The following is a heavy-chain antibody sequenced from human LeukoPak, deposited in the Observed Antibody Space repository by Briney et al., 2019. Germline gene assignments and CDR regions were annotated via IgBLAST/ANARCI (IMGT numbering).Heavy chain of an antibody. Sequence: GESLKISCKGFGYAFTTNWIGWVRQMPGKGLEWMGIIYPADSDTRYSPSFQGQVTISADKSISTAYLQWNSLKASDTAMYYCARPGYSGSLEYWGRGTLVTVSS. CDR2: IYPADSDT. CDR1: GYAFTTNW. CDR3: ARPGYSGSLEY. V-gene: IGHV5-51*01. J-gene: IGHJ4*02. D-gene: IGHD1-26*01.